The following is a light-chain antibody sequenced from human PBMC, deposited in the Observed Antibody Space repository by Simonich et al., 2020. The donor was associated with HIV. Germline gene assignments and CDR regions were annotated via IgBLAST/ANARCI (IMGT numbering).Light chain of an antibody. J-gene: IGKJ2*01. CDR2: KAS. CDR1: QSIIRW. Sequence: TQSPSTLSASVGDRVTITCRASQSIIRWLAWYQQKPGKAPKLLIYKASSLESGVPSRFSGSGSGTEFILTISSLQPDDFATYYFQQYNTYSPTFGQGTKLEIK. V-gene: IGKV1-5*03. CDR3: QQYNTYSPT.